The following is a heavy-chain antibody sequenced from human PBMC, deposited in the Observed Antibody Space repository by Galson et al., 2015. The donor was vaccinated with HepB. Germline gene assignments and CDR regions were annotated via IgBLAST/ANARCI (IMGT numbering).Heavy chain of an antibody. CDR1: GFTFSSYA. J-gene: IGHJ4*02. V-gene: IGHV3-23*01. CDR2: ISGSGGST. D-gene: IGHD2-8*01. CDR3: AKNGGFLLGLTFDY. Sequence: SLRLSCAASGFTFSSYAMSWVRQAPGKGLEWVSAISGSGGSTYYADSVKGRFTVSRDNSKNTLYLQMNSLRAEDTAVYYCAKNGGFLLGLTFDYWGQGTLVTVSS.